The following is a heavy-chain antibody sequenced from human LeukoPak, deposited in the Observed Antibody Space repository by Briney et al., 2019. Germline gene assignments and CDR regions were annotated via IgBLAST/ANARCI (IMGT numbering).Heavy chain of an antibody. CDR3: ASERGNNGGNTNGYFDY. J-gene: IGHJ4*02. CDR2: ISGSGGTT. CDR1: GFTFSSYA. Sequence: GGSLRLSCAASGFTFSSYAMSWVRQAPGKGLEWVSGISGSGGTTYSADSVRGRFTISRDNSKKTLYLQMNSLRTEDTAAYYCASERGNNGGNTNGYFDYWGQGTLVTVSS. D-gene: IGHD4-23*01. V-gene: IGHV3-23*01.